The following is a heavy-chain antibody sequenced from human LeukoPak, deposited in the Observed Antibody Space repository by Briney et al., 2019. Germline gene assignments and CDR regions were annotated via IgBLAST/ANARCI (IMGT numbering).Heavy chain of an antibody. V-gene: IGHV3-23*01. D-gene: IGHD6-19*01. CDR2: ISDSCGGT. Sequence: GGSLRLSCAASGFRFSVSPMHWVRQAPGKGLEWVSGISDSCGGTYYADSVKGRFTITRDNSKVTLYLQIDSLRTEDTAIYYCAKEGGSSGRAGWFDPWGQGTLVTVSS. CDR3: AKEGGSSGRAGWFDP. J-gene: IGHJ5*02. CDR1: GFRFSVSP.